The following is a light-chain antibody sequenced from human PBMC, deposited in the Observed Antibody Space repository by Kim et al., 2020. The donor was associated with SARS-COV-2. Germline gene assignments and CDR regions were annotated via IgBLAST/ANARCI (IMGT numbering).Light chain of an antibody. CDR2: KAS. Sequence: DIQMTQSPSTLSASVGDRVTITSRASQDISHWLAWYQQKPGNAPKLLVYKASTLETGVPSRFSGGGSGTEFTLTISSLQPDDFATYFCQQYNSNSYTFGQGTKLEI. CDR3: QQYNSNSYT. CDR1: QDISHW. J-gene: IGKJ2*01. V-gene: IGKV1-5*03.